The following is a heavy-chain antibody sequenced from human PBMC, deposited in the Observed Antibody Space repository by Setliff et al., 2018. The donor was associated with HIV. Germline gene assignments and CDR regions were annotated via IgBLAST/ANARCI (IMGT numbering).Heavy chain of an antibody. D-gene: IGHD5-12*01. CDR1: GFTFTGYY. CDR2: INPHSGGT. CDR3: ARGPQSYVDVVPTIGRYYFDY. Sequence: ASVKVSCKASGFTFTGYYLHWVRQAPGQGLEWMGWINPHSGGTNYAQNFYGRVTTTRDTSISTAYMELSRLRSDDTAVFYCARGPQSYVDVVPTIGRYYFDYWGQGTLVTVSS. V-gene: IGHV1-2*02. J-gene: IGHJ4*02.